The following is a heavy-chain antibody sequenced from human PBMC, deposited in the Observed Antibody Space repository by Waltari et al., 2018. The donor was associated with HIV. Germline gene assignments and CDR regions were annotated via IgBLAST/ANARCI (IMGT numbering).Heavy chain of an antibody. CDR3: SCNSYDLLHGYYFDF. V-gene: IGHV4-38-2*02. CDR1: DYFISSDYY. Sequence: QVQLQESGPGLVKPSETPSLTCSVPDYFISSDYYWGWIRQSPGRGLEWIGSISHSGNVVSHPLRKGRATIVGNPSKNQFFLRLSSATAADTAVYYCSCNSYDLLHGYYFDFWGQGRPVTVSS. D-gene: IGHD3-3*01. J-gene: IGHJ4*02. CDR2: ISHSGNV.